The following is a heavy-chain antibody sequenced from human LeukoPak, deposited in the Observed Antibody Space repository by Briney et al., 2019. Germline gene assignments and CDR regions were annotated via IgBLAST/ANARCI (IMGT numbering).Heavy chain of an antibody. Sequence: GGSLRHSCAASGFTFSSYSMNWVRQAPGKGLEWVSYIVSSSSTIYYADSVKGRFTISRDNAKNSLYLQMNSLRAEDTAVYYCASIRLDAFDIWGQGTMVTVSS. J-gene: IGHJ3*02. D-gene: IGHD3-16*01. CDR1: GFTFSSYS. V-gene: IGHV3-48*01. CDR3: ASIRLDAFDI. CDR2: IVSSSSTI.